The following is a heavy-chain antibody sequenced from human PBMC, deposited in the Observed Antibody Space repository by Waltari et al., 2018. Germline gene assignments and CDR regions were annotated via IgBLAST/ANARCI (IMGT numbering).Heavy chain of an antibody. V-gene: IGHV4-34*01. D-gene: IGHD6-19*01. J-gene: IGHJ5*02. Sequence: QVQLQQWGAGLLKPSETLSLTCAVYGGSFSGYYWSWIRQPPGKGLEWIGEINHSGRTNYNPSLKSRVTISVDTSKNQFSLKLSSVTAADTAVYYCARALWLANWFDPWGQGTLVTVSS. CDR1: GGSFSGYY. CDR2: INHSGRT. CDR3: ARALWLANWFDP.